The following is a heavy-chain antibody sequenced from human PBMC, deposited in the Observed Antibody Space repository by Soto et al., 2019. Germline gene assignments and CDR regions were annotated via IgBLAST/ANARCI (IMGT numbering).Heavy chain of an antibody. CDR3: ARGGDLIVVVVAAITGGAFDI. Sequence: SETLSLTCAVYGGSFSGYYWSWIRQPPGKGLEWIGEINHSGSTNYNPSLKSRVTISVDTSKNQFSLKLSSVTAADTAVYYCARGGDLIVVVVAAITGGAFDIWGQGTMVTVSS. D-gene: IGHD2-15*01. CDR1: GGSFSGYY. J-gene: IGHJ3*02. CDR2: INHSGST. V-gene: IGHV4-34*01.